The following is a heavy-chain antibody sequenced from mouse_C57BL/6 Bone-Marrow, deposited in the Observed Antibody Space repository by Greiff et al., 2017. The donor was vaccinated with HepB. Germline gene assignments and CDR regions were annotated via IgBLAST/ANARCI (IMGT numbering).Heavy chain of an antibody. J-gene: IGHJ1*03. Sequence: EVQLQQSGAELVRPGASVKLSCTASGFKIKDDYMHWVKQRPEQGLEWIGWIDPENGDTEYASKFQGKATITADTSSNTAYLQLSSLTSEDTAVYYCTTFITTVDGWYFDVWGTGTTVTVSS. V-gene: IGHV14-4*01. CDR3: TTFITTVDGWYFDV. D-gene: IGHD1-1*01. CDR1: GFKIKDDY. CDR2: IDPENGDT.